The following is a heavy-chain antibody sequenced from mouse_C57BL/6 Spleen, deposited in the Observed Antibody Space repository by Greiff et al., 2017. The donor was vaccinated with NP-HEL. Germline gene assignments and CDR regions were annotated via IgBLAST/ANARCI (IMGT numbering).Heavy chain of an antibody. CDR1: GYTFTSYW. V-gene: IGHV1-53*01. J-gene: IGHJ2*01. CDR2: INPSNGGT. CDR3: AREGNTVVAPFDY. Sequence: QVQLQQPGTELVKPGASVKLSCKASGYTFTSYWMHWVQQRPGQGLEWIGNINPSNGGTNYNETFKSKATLTVDKSSSTADMQLSSLTSEDAAVYYCAREGNTVVAPFDYWGQGTTLTVSS. D-gene: IGHD1-1*01.